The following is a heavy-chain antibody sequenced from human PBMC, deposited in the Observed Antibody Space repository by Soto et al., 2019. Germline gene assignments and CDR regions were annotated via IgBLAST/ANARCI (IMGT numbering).Heavy chain of an antibody. Sequence: SETLSLTCAVSGGSIISDGYSWSWIRQPPGKGLQWIGHIYEGGNTYYTPSLESQVAISTDKSKNQFSLRLSSVTAADTAVYYCVRRSPEDAFDIWGQGTMVTVSS. CDR3: VRRSPEDAFDI. J-gene: IGHJ3*02. V-gene: IGHV4-30-2*01. CDR2: IYEGGNT. CDR1: GGSIISDGYS.